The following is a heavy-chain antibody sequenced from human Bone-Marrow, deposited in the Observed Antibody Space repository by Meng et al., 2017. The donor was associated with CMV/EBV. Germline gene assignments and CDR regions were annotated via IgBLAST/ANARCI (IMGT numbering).Heavy chain of an antibody. V-gene: IGHV3-48*01. CDR3: AREPLRGNNYGFGVD. CDR1: GFTLSSYS. CDR2: IGNSGSPI. Sequence: GGSLRLSCAASGFTLSSYSMNWFRQAPGKGPEWVSYIGNSGSPIYYADSVKGRFTISRDNAERSLYLQMNSLRAEDTAVYYCAREPLRGNNYGFGVDWGQGARVTSYS. D-gene: IGHD3-3*01. J-gene: IGHJ4*02.